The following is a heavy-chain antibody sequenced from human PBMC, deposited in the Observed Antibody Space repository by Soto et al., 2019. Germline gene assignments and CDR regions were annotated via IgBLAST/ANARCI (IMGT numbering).Heavy chain of an antibody. V-gene: IGHV1-69*12. D-gene: IGHD6-13*01. CDR3: ARGKPIPIAAAGTDRYLEDY. J-gene: IGHJ4*02. CDR1: EATFGTIP. CDR2: TTPIFGTA. Sequence: VNLVQLGPGVKNLGPSLKASSRALEATFGTIPTTGWRRPPGQGLGWREGTTPIFGTANYAQKFQGRVTITADESTSTAYMELSSLRSEDTAVYYCARGKPIPIAAAGTDRYLEDYWGQGTLVTVSS.